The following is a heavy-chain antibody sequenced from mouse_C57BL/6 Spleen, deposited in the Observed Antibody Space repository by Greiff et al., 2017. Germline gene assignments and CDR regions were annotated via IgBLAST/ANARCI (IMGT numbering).Heavy chain of an antibody. V-gene: IGHV7-3*01. CDR1: GFTFTDYY. J-gene: IGHJ4*01. CDR2: IRNKANGYTT. Sequence: EVKLMESGGGLVQPGGSLSLSCAASGFTFTDYYMSWVRQPPGKALEWLGFIRNKANGYTTEYSASVKGRFTISRDNSQSILYLQMNALRAEDSATYYCARNYGSRGYAMDYWGQGTSVTVSS. CDR3: ARNYGSRGYAMDY. D-gene: IGHD1-1*01.